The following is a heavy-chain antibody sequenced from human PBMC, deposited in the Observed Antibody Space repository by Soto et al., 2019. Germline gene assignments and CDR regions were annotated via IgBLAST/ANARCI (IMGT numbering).Heavy chain of an antibody. CDR2: IYYSGST. J-gene: IGHJ6*02. D-gene: IGHD3-10*01. Sequence: QVQLQESGPGLVKPSETLSLTCTVSGGSISSYYWSWVRQPPGKGLEWIGYIYYSGSTNYKPSRKRPVTISLDTSKNQFSLKLRYVTAADTAVYYCARGDRGVRVYYYYAMHVWGQGTTVTVSS. V-gene: IGHV4-59*01. CDR1: GGSISSYY. CDR3: ARGDRGVRVYYYYAMHV.